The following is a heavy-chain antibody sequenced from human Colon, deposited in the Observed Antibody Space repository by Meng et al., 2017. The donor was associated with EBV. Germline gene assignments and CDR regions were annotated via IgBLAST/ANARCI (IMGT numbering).Heavy chain of an antibody. V-gene: IGHV4/OR15-8*02. D-gene: IGHD3-10*01. CDR1: GGSIISSYHR. CDR3: ARGSYYTWAT. Sequence: LQGAAPGLVKSSEPLSLTSEVCGGSIISSYHRCSWVRQPPGKGPEWIGEIHHSRTTNYNPSFKSRVTMSRDKWKNRFSLDLTSVTAADTAVYYCARGSYYTWATWGQGTLVTVSS. CDR2: IHHSRTT. J-gene: IGHJ5*02.